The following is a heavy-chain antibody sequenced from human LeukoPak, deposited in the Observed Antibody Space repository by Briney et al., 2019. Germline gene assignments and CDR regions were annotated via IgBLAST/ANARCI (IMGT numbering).Heavy chain of an antibody. J-gene: IGHJ5*02. CDR1: GFTFSSYA. V-gene: IGHV3-23*01. Sequence: GGSLRLSCAASGFTFSSYAMSWVRQAPGKGLEWVSAISGSGGSTYYADPVKGRFTISRDNSKNTLYLQMNSLRAEDTAVYYCVKDAGYYCSGGSCYRPWFDPWGQGTLVTVSS. D-gene: IGHD2-15*01. CDR2: ISGSGGST. CDR3: VKDAGYYCSGGSCYRPWFDP.